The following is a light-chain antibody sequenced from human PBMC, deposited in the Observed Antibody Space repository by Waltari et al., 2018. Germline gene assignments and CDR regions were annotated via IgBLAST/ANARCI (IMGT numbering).Light chain of an antibody. Sequence: QSALTQPASVSGSPGQSITISCTGTRSDVGSYHSVSGYQDHQGQGPKVILDDVSDRPSGVSARFSGSKSGNTASLTISGLQAEDEADYYCSSQSSDNVVLFGGGTKVTVL. J-gene: IGLJ3*02. CDR2: DVS. CDR1: RSDVGSYHS. V-gene: IGLV2-14*03. CDR3: SSQSSDNVVL.